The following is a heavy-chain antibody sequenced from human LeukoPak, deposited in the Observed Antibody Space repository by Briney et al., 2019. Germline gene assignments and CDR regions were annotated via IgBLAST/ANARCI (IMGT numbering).Heavy chain of an antibody. D-gene: IGHD2-15*01. CDR3: ARLWGVVVPSASYGFDP. CDR1: GYSFTSYW. CDR2: IYPGDSDT. Sequence: GESLKISCKGSGYSFTSYWIGWVRQMPGKGLEWMGIIYPGDSDTRYSPSFQGQVTISADKSISTACLQWSSLKASGTAMYYCARLWGVVVPSASYGFDPWGQGTLVTVSS. J-gene: IGHJ5*02. V-gene: IGHV5-51*01.